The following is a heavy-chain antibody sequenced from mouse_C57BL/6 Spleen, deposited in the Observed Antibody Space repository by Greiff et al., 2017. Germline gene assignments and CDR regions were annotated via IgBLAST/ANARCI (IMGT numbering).Heavy chain of an antibody. CDR2: INPSSGYT. V-gene: IGHV1-53*01. CDR3: ARGYGYYEGYFDY. D-gene: IGHD2-3*01. Sequence: QVHLKQPGAELVRPGASVKLSCKASGYTFTSYSMHWVKQRPGQGLEWIGNINPSSGYTNYNQKFKGKATLTVDKSSSTAYMQLSSLTSEDSAVYYCARGYGYYEGYFDYWGQGTTLTVSS. CDR1: GYTFTSYS. J-gene: IGHJ2*01.